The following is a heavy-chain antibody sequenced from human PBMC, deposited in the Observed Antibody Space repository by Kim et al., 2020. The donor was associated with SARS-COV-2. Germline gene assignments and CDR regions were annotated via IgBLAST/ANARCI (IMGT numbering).Heavy chain of an antibody. V-gene: IGHV3-21*01. CDR1: GFTFSSYS. J-gene: IGHJ4*02. CDR3: ARVRGERTDNWNDPFDY. Sequence: GGSLRLSCAASGFTFSSYSMNWVRQAPGKGLEWVSSISSSSGYIYYADSVKGRFTISRDNAKNSLSLQMNSLRAEDTAVYYCARVRGERTDNWNDPFDYWGQGPLVTVSS. CDR2: ISSSSGYI. D-gene: IGHD1-1*01.